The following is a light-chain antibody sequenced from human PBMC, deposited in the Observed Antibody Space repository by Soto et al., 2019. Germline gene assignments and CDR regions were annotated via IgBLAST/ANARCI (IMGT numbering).Light chain of an antibody. CDR1: QDVSNY. J-gene: IGKJ5*01. Sequence: IRRTHSQSSLSASVVDRVTITCQASQDVSNYLNWYQQKLGKAPKLLIYDASNLETGVPSRFSGSGSGTDFTLTISSLEPEDSAVYYCQQRHMWPITFGQGTDWRL. V-gene: IGKV1-33*01. CDR2: DAS. CDR3: QQRHMWPIT.